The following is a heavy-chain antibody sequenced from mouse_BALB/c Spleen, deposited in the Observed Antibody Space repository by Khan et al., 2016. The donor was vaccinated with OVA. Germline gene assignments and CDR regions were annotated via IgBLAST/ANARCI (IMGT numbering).Heavy chain of an antibody. D-gene: IGHD2-12*01. Sequence: QVQLKQSGPGLVQPSQNLSITCTVSGFSLITYGVHWVRQSPGKGLEWLGVIWRGGSTDYNEAFISRLSISKDNSKSQVFFKMNSLQSDDTAIYYCARNAYRYDFTYWGRGTLVTVSS. CDR2: IWRGGST. CDR3: ARNAYRYDFTY. CDR1: GFSLITYG. V-gene: IGHV2-4-1*01. J-gene: IGHJ3*01.